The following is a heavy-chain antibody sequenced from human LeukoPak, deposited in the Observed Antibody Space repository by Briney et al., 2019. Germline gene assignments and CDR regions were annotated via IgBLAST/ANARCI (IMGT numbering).Heavy chain of an antibody. Sequence: ASVKVSCKASGYTFTSYDINWVRQATGQGLEWMGWMNPNNVDTDYAQRFQGRVTLTSNTSISTAYMELSSLRSEDTAVYYCTRGGPVAGTQKYFQHWGQGTLVTVSS. CDR2: MNPNNVDT. CDR3: TRGGPVAGTQKYFQH. J-gene: IGHJ1*01. D-gene: IGHD6-19*01. V-gene: IGHV1-8*01. CDR1: GYTFTSYD.